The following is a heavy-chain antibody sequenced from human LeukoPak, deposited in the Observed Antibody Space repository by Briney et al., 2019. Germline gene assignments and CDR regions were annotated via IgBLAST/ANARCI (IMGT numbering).Heavy chain of an antibody. CDR3: ARDRLTSGSYFFDY. Sequence: GGSLRLSCAASAFTFSDYSMNWVRQAPGKGLEWISYISGRRSTIYYADSVRGRFTISRDNAKNSMYLQMNSLSAEDTAVYYCARDRLTSGSYFFDYWGQGTLVTVSS. V-gene: IGHV3-48*01. J-gene: IGHJ4*02. CDR2: ISGRRSTI. D-gene: IGHD1-26*01. CDR1: AFTFSDYS.